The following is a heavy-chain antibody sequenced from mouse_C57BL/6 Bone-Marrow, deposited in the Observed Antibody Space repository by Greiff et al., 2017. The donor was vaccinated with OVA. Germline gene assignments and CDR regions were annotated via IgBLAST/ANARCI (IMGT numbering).Heavy chain of an antibody. J-gene: IGHJ2*01. V-gene: IGHV1-81*01. CDR3: ARLLGPYYFDY. D-gene: IGHD4-1*01. CDR1: GYTFTSYG. Sequence: VHLVESGAELARPGASVKLSCKASGYTFTSYGISWVKQRTGQGLEWIGEIYPRSGNTYYNEKFKGKATLTADKSSSTAYMELRSLTSEDSAVYFCARLLGPYYFDYWGQGTTLTVSS. CDR2: IYPRSGNT.